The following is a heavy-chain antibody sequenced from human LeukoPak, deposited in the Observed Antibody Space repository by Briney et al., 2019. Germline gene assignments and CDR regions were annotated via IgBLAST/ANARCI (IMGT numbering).Heavy chain of an antibody. J-gene: IGHJ4*02. D-gene: IGHD6-19*01. Sequence: GGSLRLSCVASGFTFSIYTMSWVRQAPGKGLEWVSSITSSSSSMYSADSVRGRLTISRDNSKNTLYLQMNSLRAEDTAVYYCAKHLHSSGWSYFDYWGQGTLVTVSS. CDR1: GFTFSIYT. CDR2: ITSSSSSM. CDR3: AKHLHSSGWSYFDY. V-gene: IGHV3-21*04.